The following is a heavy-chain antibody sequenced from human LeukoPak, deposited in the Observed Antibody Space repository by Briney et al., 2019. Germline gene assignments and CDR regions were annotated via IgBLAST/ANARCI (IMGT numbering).Heavy chain of an antibody. CDR2: ISSSSSYI. CDR3: AMALDTPVSY. D-gene: IGHD2-8*01. CDR1: GFTFSSYS. J-gene: IGHJ4*02. V-gene: IGHV3-21*01. Sequence: KTGGSLRLSCAASGFTFSSYSMNWVRQAPGKGLEWVSSISSSSSYIYYADSVKGRFTISRDNAKNSLYLQMNSLRAEDTAVYYCAMALDTPVSYWGQGTLVTVSS.